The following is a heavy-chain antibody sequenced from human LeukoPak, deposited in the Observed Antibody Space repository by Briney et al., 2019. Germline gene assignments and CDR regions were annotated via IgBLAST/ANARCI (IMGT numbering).Heavy chain of an antibody. CDR2: IYYSGST. CDR3: AKAHGEITIFGVVTPYGMDV. J-gene: IGHJ6*02. V-gene: IGHV4-61*01. CDR1: GGSVSSGSYY. D-gene: IGHD3-3*01. Sequence: PSETLSLTCTVSGGSVSSGSYYWSWIRQPPGTGLEWIGYIYYSGSTNYNPSLKSRVTISVDTSKNQFSLKLSSVTAEDTAVYYCAKAHGEITIFGVVTPYGMDVWGQGTTVTVSS.